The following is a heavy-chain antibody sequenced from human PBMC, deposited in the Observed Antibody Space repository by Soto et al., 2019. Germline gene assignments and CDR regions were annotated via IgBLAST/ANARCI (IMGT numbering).Heavy chain of an antibody. CDR1: GFTFTTYW. Sequence: EVKVVESGGGLVQPGLSLRLSCAASGFTFTTYWMHWVRQVPGKGLVWVSRIKGDGSSLSYADSVKGRFTISRDNVENTVYLQMGSLRADDTAVYYCARGLKNYYGVDVWGQGTTVTVSS. J-gene: IGHJ6*02. CDR3: ARGLKNYYGVDV. CDR2: IKGDGSSL. V-gene: IGHV3-74*01.